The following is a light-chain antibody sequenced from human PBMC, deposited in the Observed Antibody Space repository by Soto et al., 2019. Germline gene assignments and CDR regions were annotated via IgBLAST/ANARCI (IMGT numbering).Light chain of an antibody. Sequence: EIVLTQSPGTLSFSPGERVTLSFRSSQSVSSKLAWYQQKPGQAPRLLIYGASTRATGIPARFSGSGSGTEFTLSISSLQSEDFAVYYCQQYNNWPPITFGQGTRLEIK. V-gene: IGKV3D-15*01. CDR3: QQYNNWPPIT. J-gene: IGKJ5*01. CDR2: GAS. CDR1: QSVSSK.